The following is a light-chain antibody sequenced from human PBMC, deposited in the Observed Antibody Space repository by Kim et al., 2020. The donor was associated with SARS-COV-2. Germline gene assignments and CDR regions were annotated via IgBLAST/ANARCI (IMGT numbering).Light chain of an antibody. J-gene: IGLJ1*01. V-gene: IGLV2-11*01. Sequence: QSALTQPPSVTGSPGQSVTISCTGTSSDVGGYNYVSLYQLHPGKAPELMIYDVSKRPSGVPDRFSGSKSVNTASLTISGLQAEDEADYYCCSYAGSPYVFGTGTKVTVL. CDR1: SSDVGGYNY. CDR3: CSYAGSPYV. CDR2: DVS.